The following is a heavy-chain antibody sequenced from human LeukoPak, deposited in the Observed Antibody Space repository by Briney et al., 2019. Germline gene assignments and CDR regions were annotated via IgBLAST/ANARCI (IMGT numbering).Heavy chain of an antibody. CDR2: VNSNIGDT. CDR1: GYSLTVYY. V-gene: IGHV1-2*02. Sequence: GASVKVSFKASGYSLTVYYIHWVRQAPGQGLEWMGWVNSNIGDTYYAQKFRGRLAITRDKSITTVHMELSSLRSNDTAVYYCARDVLGYDSSASDWGQGTLVTVSS. D-gene: IGHD3-22*01. CDR3: ARDVLGYDSSASD. J-gene: IGHJ4*02.